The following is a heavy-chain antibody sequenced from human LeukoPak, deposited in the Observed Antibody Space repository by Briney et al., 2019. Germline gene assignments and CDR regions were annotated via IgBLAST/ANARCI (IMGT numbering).Heavy chain of an antibody. CDR2: INAESGET. J-gene: IGHJ5*02. CDR3: AKALHDYNNNWFDP. V-gene: IGHV1-2*02. CDR1: GYTFSGHY. D-gene: IGHD4-11*01. Sequence: GASVKVSCKASGYTFSGHYMHWIRQAPGQGLEWMGWINAESGETKYAQKFQGRVTMTRDTSISTAYMELSRLRSDDTAVYYCAKALHDYNNNWFDPWGQGTLVTVSS.